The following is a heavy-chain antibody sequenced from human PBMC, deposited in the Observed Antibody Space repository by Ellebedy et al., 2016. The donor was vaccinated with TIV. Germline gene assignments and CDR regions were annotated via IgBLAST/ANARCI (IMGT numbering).Heavy chain of an antibody. CDR2: ISQRRST. V-gene: IGHV4-34*01. CDR1: HSSFGVYY. Sequence: SETLSLTXASNHSSFGVYYWSWIRQSPGKGLEWIGEISQRRSTNYNPSLRSRVSLSIDPSKKQFSLKLRSVTAADTAVYYCARAGGADYWGQGTLVTVSS. J-gene: IGHJ4*02. CDR3: ARAGGADY. D-gene: IGHD3-10*01.